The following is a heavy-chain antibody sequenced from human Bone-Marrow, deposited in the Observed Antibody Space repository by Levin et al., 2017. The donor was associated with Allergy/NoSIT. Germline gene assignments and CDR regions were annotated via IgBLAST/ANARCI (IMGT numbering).Heavy chain of an antibody. V-gene: IGHV2-5*02. D-gene: IGHD2-15*01. CDR1: GFSLSTSGVG. CDR3: AHRHCSGGSCHPLRCWGWFDP. J-gene: IGHJ5*02. CDR2: IYWDDDK. Sequence: ESGPTLVKPTQTLTLTCTFSGFSLSTSGVGVGWIRQPPGKALEWLALIYWDDDKRYSPSLKSRLTITKDTSKNQVVLTMTNMDPVDTATYYGAHRHCSGGSCHPLRCWGWFDPWGQGTLVTVSS.